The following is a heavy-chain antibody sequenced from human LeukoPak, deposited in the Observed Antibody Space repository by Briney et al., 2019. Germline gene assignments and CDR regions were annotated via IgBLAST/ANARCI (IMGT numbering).Heavy chain of an antibody. CDR3: AKDPVDATPIDY. J-gene: IGHJ4*02. CDR2: INPGGSDT. Sequence: GGSVRLSCAASGFTFSDYWMHWVRQVPGKGLVWVSYINPGGSDTNYADSVKGRFTISRDNAKNRLYLQMSGLRAEDTAVYYCAKDPVDATPIDYWGQGTLVTVSS. D-gene: IGHD2-15*01. V-gene: IGHV3-74*01. CDR1: GFTFSDYW.